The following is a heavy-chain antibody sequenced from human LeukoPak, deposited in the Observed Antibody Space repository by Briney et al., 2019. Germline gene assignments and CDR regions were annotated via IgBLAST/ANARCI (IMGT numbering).Heavy chain of an antibody. V-gene: IGHV4-39*01. CDR2: IYYSGST. Sequence: SETLSLTCTVSGGSIRSRSYYWGWIRQPPGKGLEWIGTIYYSGSTYYNPSLKSRVTISVDTSKNQFSLKLSSVTAADTAVYYCARGDNTRLFDYWGQGTLVTVSS. CDR3: ARGDNTRLFDY. D-gene: IGHD6-6*01. J-gene: IGHJ4*02. CDR1: GGSIRSRSYY.